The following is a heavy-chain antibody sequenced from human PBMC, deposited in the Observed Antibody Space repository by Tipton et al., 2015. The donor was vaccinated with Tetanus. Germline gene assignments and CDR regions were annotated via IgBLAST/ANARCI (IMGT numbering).Heavy chain of an antibody. CDR3: ARGVPYSATMGSDWFDP. V-gene: IGHV4-34*01. J-gene: IGHJ5*02. CDR1: GGSLSRYY. CDR2: VIYDGTS. Sequence: TLSLTCAVYGGSLSRYYWTWIRQPPDKGLEWLGDVIYDGTSYYNPSLNSRVKISLDTSMNQVSLTLTSVTAADTALYYCARGVPYSATMGSDWFDPWGQGTLVTVSS. D-gene: IGHD1-26*01.